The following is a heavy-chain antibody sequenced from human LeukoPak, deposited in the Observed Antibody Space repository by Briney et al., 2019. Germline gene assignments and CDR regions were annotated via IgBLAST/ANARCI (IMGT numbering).Heavy chain of an antibody. D-gene: IGHD5-18*01. CDR3: ARDGRRIQDYWYFDL. CDR1: GFTFSDHY. CDR2: ISSSSGYT. Sequence: GGSLRLSCAASGFTFSDHYMSWIRQAPGKGLEWVSYISSSSGYTNYADSVKGRFTISRDNAKNSLYLQMNSLRAEDTAVYFCARDGRRIQDYWYFDLWGRGTLVTVSS. V-gene: IGHV3-11*06. J-gene: IGHJ2*01.